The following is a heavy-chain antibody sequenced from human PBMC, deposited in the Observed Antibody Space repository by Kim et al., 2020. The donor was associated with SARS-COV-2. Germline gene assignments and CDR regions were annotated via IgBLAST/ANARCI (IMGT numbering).Heavy chain of an antibody. CDR1: GFTFSSYE. Sequence: GGSLRLSCAASGFTFSSYEMNWVRQAPGKGLEWVSYISSSGSTIYYADSVKGRFTISRDNAKNSLYLQMNSLRAEDTAVYYCARLEFYYYDSSGYYSDYWGQGTLVNVSS. V-gene: IGHV3-48*03. CDR2: ISSSGSTI. CDR3: ARLEFYYYDSSGYYSDY. D-gene: IGHD3-22*01. J-gene: IGHJ4*02.